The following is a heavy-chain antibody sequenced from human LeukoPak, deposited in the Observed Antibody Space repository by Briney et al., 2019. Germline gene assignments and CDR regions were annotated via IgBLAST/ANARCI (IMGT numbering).Heavy chain of an antibody. V-gene: IGHV6-1*01. J-gene: IGHJ5*02. CDR3: ARRLTQYDCFDP. CDR1: GDSVSSNSVT. CDR2: TYYRSTWYN. D-gene: IGHD2-2*01. Sequence: QTLSLTCAISGDSVSSNSVTWNWNRQSPSRGLEWLGRTYYRSTWYNDYAVSVRGRITVNPDTSKNQFSLHLNSVTPEDTAVYYCARRLTQYDCFDPWGQGILVTVSS.